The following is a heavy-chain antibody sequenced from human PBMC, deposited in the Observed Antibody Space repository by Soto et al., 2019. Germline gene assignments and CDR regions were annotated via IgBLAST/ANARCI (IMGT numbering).Heavy chain of an antibody. CDR2: IDPSDSQT. J-gene: IGHJ4*02. CDR1: GYSFAGYW. CDR3: ARQIYDSDTGPNFQYYFDS. D-gene: IGHD3-22*01. Sequence: GESLKISCKGSGYSFAGYWITWVRQKPGQGLEWMGRIDPSDSQTYYSPSFRGHVTISVTKSITTVFLQWSSLRASDTAMYYCARQIYDSDTGPNFQYYFDSWGQGTPVTVSS. V-gene: IGHV5-10-1*01.